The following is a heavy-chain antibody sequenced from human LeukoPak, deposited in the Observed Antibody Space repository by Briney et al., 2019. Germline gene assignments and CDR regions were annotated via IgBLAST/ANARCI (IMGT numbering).Heavy chain of an antibody. CDR1: GFTFSSYW. V-gene: IGHV3-74*01. Sequence: KSGGTLRLSCAASGFTFSSYWMHWVRHAPGKGLVWVSRINSDGSSTIYADSVKGRFTISRDTAKNTLYLQMNSLRAEDTAVYYCARVGLVATIVGTDVWGQGTTVTVSS. CDR3: ARVGLVATIVGTDV. J-gene: IGHJ6*02. D-gene: IGHD5-12*01. CDR2: INSDGSST.